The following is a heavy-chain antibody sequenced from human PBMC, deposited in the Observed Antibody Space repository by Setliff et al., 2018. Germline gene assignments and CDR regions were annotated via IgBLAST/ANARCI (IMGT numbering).Heavy chain of an antibody. J-gene: IGHJ4*02. D-gene: IGHD2-15*01. Sequence: GASLRLSCAASGFAFASHNMLWVRQAPGKGLEWVAAISSSSSYIYYADSVKGRFTISRDNAKNSLYLQMNSLRPEDTAVYYCARTCSGSGCYAGLESWGQGTPVTVSS. CDR1: GFAFASHN. CDR3: ARTCSGSGCYAGLES. CDR2: ISSSSSYI. V-gene: IGHV3-21*01.